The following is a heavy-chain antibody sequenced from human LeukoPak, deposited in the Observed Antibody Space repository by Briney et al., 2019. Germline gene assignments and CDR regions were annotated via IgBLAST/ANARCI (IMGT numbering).Heavy chain of an antibody. CDR3: ASYKGKDAFDI. CDR2: IYTSGST. D-gene: IGHD3-10*01. V-gene: IGHV4-61*02. Sequence: SXTLSLTCTVSGGSISSGSYYWSWIRQPAGKGLEWIVRIYTSGSTNYNPSLKSRVTISVDTSKNQFSLKLSSVTAADTAVYYCASYKGKDAFDIWGQGTMVTVSS. CDR1: GGSISSGSYY. J-gene: IGHJ3*02.